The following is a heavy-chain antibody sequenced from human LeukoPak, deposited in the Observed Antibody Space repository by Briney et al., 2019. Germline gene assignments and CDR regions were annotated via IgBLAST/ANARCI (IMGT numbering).Heavy chain of an antibody. CDR2: IYTSGST. CDR3: ARAHSGVNTTMTPHYYCYYIDV. Sequence: SETLSLTCTVSGGSISSYYWSWIRQPAGKGLEWIGRIYTSGSTNYNPSLESRVTISIDTSKNQFSLKLSSVTAADTAMYYCARAHSGVNTTMTPHYYCYYIDVWGKGTTVTISS. J-gene: IGHJ6*03. CDR1: GGSISSYY. D-gene: IGHD5-18*01. V-gene: IGHV4-4*07.